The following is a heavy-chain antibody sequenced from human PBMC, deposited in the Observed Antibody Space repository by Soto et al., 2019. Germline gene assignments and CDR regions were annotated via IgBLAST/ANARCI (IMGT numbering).Heavy chain of an antibody. V-gene: IGHV4-59*01. CDR3: ARVGYYDFWSGYGTKNGMDV. Sequence: PSETLSLTCTVSGGSISSYYWSWIRQPPGKGLEWIGYIYYSGSTNYNPSLKSRVTISVDTSKNQFSLKLSSVTAADTAVYYCARVGYYDFWSGYGTKNGMDVWGQGTTVTVS. D-gene: IGHD3-3*01. J-gene: IGHJ6*02. CDR1: GGSISSYY. CDR2: IYYSGST.